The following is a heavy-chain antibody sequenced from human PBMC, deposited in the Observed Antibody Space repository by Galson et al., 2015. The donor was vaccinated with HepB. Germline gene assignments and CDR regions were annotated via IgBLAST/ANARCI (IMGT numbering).Heavy chain of an antibody. V-gene: IGHV3-30*04. Sequence: SLRLSCAASGFTFSSYAMHWVRQAPGKGLEWVAVISYDGSNKYYADSVKGRFTISRDNSKNTLYLQMNSLRAEDTAVYYCARDPYCSSTSCYEVDDAFDIWGQGTMVTVSS. CDR3: ARDPYCSSTSCYEVDDAFDI. CDR2: ISYDGSNK. J-gene: IGHJ3*02. D-gene: IGHD2-2*01. CDR1: GFTFSSYA.